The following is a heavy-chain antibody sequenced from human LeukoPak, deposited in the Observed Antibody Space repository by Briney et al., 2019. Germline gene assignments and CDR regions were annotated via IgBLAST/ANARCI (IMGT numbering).Heavy chain of an antibody. V-gene: IGHV3-21*01. Sequence: SGGSLRLSCAASGFTFNTYAMSWVRQAPGKGLEWVSSISSSSSYIYYADSVKGRFTISRDNAKNSLYLQMNSLRAEDTAVYYCARDRDSRWDFDLWGRGTLVTVSS. CDR1: GFTFNTYA. J-gene: IGHJ2*01. CDR3: ARDRDSRWDFDL. D-gene: IGHD3-22*01. CDR2: ISSSSSYI.